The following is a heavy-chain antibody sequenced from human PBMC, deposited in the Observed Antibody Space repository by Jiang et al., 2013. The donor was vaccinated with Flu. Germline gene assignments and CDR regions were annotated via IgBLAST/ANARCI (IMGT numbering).Heavy chain of an antibody. CDR2: IIPIFGTA. D-gene: IGHD3-3*01. CDR1: TFSSYA. Sequence: TFSSYAISWVRQAPSDKGLSGWEGIIPIFGTANYAQKFQGRVTITADESTSTAYMELSSLRSEDTAVYYCARGGVVIFGRHSNWFDPWGQGTLVTVSS. V-gene: IGHV1-69*01. J-gene: IGHJ5*02. CDR3: ARGGVVIFGRHSNWFDP.